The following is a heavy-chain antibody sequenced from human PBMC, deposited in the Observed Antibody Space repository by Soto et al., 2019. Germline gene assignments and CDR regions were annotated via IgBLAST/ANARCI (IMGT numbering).Heavy chain of an antibody. Sequence: GGSLRLSCAASGFTVTSYAMSWVRQAPGKGLEWVSVISGDGGTSYYADSVRGRFTISRDDSKNTLYLQMNSLKTEDTAVYYCTTDSLYYDILTGYYDYWGQGTLVTVPQ. J-gene: IGHJ4*02. CDR3: TTDSLYYDILTGYYDY. D-gene: IGHD3-9*01. CDR1: GFTVTSYA. V-gene: IGHV3-23*01. CDR2: ISGDGGTS.